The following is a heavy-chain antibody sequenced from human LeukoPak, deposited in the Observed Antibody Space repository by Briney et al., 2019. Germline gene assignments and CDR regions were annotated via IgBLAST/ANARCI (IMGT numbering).Heavy chain of an antibody. D-gene: IGHD1-26*01. V-gene: IGHV3-9*01. Sequence: PGGSLRLSCAASGFTFDDYAMHWVRQAPGKGLEWVSGISWNSGSIGYADSVKGRFTISRDNAKNSLYLQMNSLRAEDTALYYCARRGIVGATTGYRTFDYWGQGTLVTVSS. J-gene: IGHJ4*02. CDR3: ARRGIVGATTGYRTFDY. CDR2: ISWNSGSI. CDR1: GFTFDDYA.